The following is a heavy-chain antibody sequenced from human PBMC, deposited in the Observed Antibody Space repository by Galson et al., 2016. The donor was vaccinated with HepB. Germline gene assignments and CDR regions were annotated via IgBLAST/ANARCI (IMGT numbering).Heavy chain of an antibody. CDR3: ARGGYDFWSGQDEYGMDV. Sequence: SLRLSCAASGFTFSSYSMNWVRQAPGKGLEWVSYISSSSSTIYYAGSVKGRFTISRDNAKNSLYLQTNSLRAEDTAVYYCARGGYDFWSGQDEYGMDVWGQGTTVTVSS. V-gene: IGHV3-48*04. J-gene: IGHJ6*02. D-gene: IGHD3-3*01. CDR1: GFTFSSYS. CDR2: ISSSSSTI.